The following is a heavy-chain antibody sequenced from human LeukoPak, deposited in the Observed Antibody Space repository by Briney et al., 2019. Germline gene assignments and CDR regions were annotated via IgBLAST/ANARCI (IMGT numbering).Heavy chain of an antibody. J-gene: IGHJ4*02. Sequence: GESLKISCKGSGYSFTSYWIGWVRQMSGKGLEWMGIIDPGDSDTRYSPSLQGQVTISADKSISTAYLQWSSLKASDTGIYYCARVRYSGYDQADYWGPGTLVTVSS. CDR3: ARVRYSGYDQADY. V-gene: IGHV5-51*01. CDR2: IDPGDSDT. CDR1: GYSFTSYW. D-gene: IGHD5-12*01.